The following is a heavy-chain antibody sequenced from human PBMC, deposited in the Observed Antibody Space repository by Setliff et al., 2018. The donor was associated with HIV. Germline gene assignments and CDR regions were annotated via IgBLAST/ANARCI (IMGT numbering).Heavy chain of an antibody. CDR3: ARVRGIGAYNYYYMDV. V-gene: IGHV1-3*01. CDR2: INAGNGNT. J-gene: IGHJ6*03. D-gene: IGHD1-26*01. CDR1: GYTFASYA. Sequence: ASVKVSCKASGYTFASYAMHWVRQAPGQRLEWMGWINAGNGNTKYSQKFQGRVTITRDTSASTAYMELSSLRSEDTAVYYCARVRGIGAYNYYYMDVWGKGTTVTVSS.